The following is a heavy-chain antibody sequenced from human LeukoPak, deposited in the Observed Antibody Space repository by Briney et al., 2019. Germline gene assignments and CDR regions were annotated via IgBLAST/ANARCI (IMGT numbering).Heavy chain of an antibody. V-gene: IGHV4-34*01. CDR1: GGSFSGYY. CDR3: ARHSRARVSDY. CDR2: INHSGST. D-gene: IGHD6-13*01. J-gene: IGHJ4*02. Sequence: PSETLSLTCAVYGGSFSGYYWSWIRQPPGKGLEWIGEINHSGSTNYNPSLKSRVTISVDTSKNQFSLKLSSVTAADTAAYYCARHSRARVSDYWGQGTLVTVSS.